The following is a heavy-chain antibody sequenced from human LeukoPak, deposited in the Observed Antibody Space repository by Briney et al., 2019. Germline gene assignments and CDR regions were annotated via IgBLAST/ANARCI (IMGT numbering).Heavy chain of an antibody. CDR3: ARVRHIAPYCFDY. J-gene: IGHJ4*02. D-gene: IGHD2-21*01. V-gene: IGHV3-48*01. CDR1: GFTFSSYS. CDR2: ISSSSSTI. Sequence: GGSLRLSCAASGFTFSSYSMNWVRQAPGKGLEWVSYISSSSSTIYYADSVKGRFTISRDNAKNSLYLQMNSLRAEDTAVYYCARVRHIAPYCFDYWGQGTLVTVSS.